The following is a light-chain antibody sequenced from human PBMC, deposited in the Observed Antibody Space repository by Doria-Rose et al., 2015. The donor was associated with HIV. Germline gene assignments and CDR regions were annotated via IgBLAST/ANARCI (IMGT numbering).Light chain of an antibody. CDR3: QQYYDTPS. V-gene: IGKV4-1*01. CDR1: QSLLYTSKNY. CDR2: WAS. Sequence: EIVMTQSPESLGMSLGERATLNCKSNQSLLYTSKNYLAWYRQKPGQPPKLLIYWASTRQSGFPARFSGSGSGTDFTLTISSLEAEDVAVYYCQQYYDTPSFGPGTTVDIK. J-gene: IGKJ3*01.